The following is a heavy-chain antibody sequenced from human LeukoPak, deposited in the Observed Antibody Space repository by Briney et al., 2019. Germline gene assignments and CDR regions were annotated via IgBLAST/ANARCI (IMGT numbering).Heavy chain of an antibody. V-gene: IGHV3-48*04. CDR1: GFTFSSYS. CDR3: ARDEVVRGVIRVFDY. D-gene: IGHD3-10*01. Sequence: PGGSLRLSCAASGFTFSSYSMNWVRQAPGKGLEWVSYISSSSSTIYYADSVKGRFTISRDNAKNSLYLQMNSLRAEDTAVYYCARDEVVRGVIRVFDYWGQGTLVTVSS. CDR2: ISSSSSTI. J-gene: IGHJ4*02.